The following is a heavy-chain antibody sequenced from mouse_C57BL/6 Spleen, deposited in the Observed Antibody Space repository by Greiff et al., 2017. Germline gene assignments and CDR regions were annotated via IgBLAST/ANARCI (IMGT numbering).Heavy chain of an antibody. CDR3: ARKGYYGSSPFDY. V-gene: IGHV1-80*01. J-gene: IGHJ2*01. D-gene: IGHD1-1*01. Sequence: LQQSGASVKISCKASGYAFSSYWMNWVKQRPGKGLEWIGQIYPGDGDTNYNGKFKGKATLTADKSSSTAYMQLSSLTSEDSAVYFCARKGYYGSSPFDYWGQGTTLTVSS. CDR1: GYAFSSYW. CDR2: IYPGDGDT.